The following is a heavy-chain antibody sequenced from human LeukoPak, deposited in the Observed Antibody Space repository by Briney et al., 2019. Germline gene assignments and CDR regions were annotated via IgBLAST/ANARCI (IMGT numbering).Heavy chain of an antibody. Sequence: SETLSLTCSVSGGSISSYYWSWIRQPPGKGLEWIACISYSGSTKYNPSLKSRVTISVDTSKNQFSLKLSSVTAADTAVYYCAREGTSGTHLNWFDPWGQGTLVTVSS. V-gene: IGHV4-59*01. J-gene: IGHJ5*02. CDR3: AREGTSGTHLNWFDP. CDR2: ISYSGST. D-gene: IGHD1-1*01. CDR1: GGSISSYY.